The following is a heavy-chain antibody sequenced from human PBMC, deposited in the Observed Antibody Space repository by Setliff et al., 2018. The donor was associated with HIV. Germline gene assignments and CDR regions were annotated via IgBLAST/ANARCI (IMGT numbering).Heavy chain of an antibody. CDR1: GYTFTSYY. Sequence: SVKVSCKASGYTFTSYYMHWVRQAPGQGLEWMGRIIPIFSTANYAQKFQGRVTITADKSTSTAYLEVSSLRSEDTAVYYCARDPGEGGGGFLEWTIGYYYYMDVWGKGTTVTVSS. J-gene: IGHJ6*03. V-gene: IGHV1-69*06. D-gene: IGHD3-3*01. CDR3: ARDPGEGGGGFLEWTIGYYYYMDV. CDR2: IIPIFSTA.